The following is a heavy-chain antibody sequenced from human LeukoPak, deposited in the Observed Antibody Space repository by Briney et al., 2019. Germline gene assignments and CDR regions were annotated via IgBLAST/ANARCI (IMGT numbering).Heavy chain of an antibody. CDR3: AKVSESNYDILTGYYTPYYFDY. Sequence: GGSLRLSCAASGFTFSISAMSLVRQAPGKGLEWVSGISDSGGSTFYADSVKGRFTISRDNSKNILSLQMNSLRADDTAVYYSAKVSESNYDILTGYYTPYYFDYWGQGTLVTVSS. V-gene: IGHV3-23*01. J-gene: IGHJ4*02. CDR2: ISDSGGST. D-gene: IGHD3-9*01. CDR1: GFTFSISA.